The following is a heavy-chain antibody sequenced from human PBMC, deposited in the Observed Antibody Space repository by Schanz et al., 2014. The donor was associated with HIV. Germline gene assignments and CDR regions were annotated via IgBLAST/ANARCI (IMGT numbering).Heavy chain of an antibody. V-gene: IGHV3-30-3*01. D-gene: IGHD3-3*01. CDR1: GFTFSHYA. J-gene: IGHJ4*02. CDR2: ISYDGINK. CDR3: AKASESIFGVEGLDF. Sequence: QVQLVESGGGVVQPGRSLRLSCAVSGFTFSHYAMHWVRQAPGKGLEWVAVISYDGINKYYADSVKGRFTISRDTFKNTVYLQMNSLRSEDTAVYYCAKASESIFGVEGLDFWGQGTLVIVSS.